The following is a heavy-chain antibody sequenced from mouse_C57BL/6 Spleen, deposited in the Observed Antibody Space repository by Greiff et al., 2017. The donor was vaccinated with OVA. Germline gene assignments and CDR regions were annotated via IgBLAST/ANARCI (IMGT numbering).Heavy chain of an antibody. J-gene: IGHJ3*01. CDR3: ARGDYGSSYLFAY. Sequence: VQLQQSGPELVKPGASVKMSCKASGYTFTDYNMHWVTQSHGKSLEWIGYINPNNGGTSYNQKFKGKATLTVHKSSSTAYMELRSLTSEDYAVYYCARGDYGSSYLFAYWGQGTLVTVSA. D-gene: IGHD1-1*01. CDR1: GYTFTDYN. V-gene: IGHV1-22*01. CDR2: INPNNGGT.